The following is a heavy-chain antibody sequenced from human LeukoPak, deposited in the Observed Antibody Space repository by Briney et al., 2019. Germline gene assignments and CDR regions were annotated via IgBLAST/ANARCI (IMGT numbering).Heavy chain of an antibody. J-gene: IGHJ4*02. CDR3: AREAGSAVGSTDFDY. CDR1: GFTFSSYA. V-gene: IGHV3-30-3*01. CDR2: ISYDGSNK. D-gene: IGHD4-17*01. Sequence: GGSLRLSCAASGFTFSSYAIHWVRQAPGKGLEWVAVISYDGSNKYYADSVKGRFTISRDNSKNTLYLQMNSLRAEDTAVYYCAREAGSAVGSTDFDYWGQGTLVTVSS.